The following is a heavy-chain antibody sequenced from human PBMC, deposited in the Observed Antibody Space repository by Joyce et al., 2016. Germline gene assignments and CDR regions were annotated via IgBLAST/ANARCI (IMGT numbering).Heavy chain of an antibody. V-gene: IGHV3-48*04. D-gene: IGHD1-14*01. CDR2: ITYRSGTI. J-gene: IGHJ4*02. CDR1: GFTFSSYD. Sequence: EVQLVESGGGLVQPGGSLRLSCAASGFTFSSYDMNLVRQAPGRGLEWISYITYRSGTIFYADSVKGRFTISRDNAKNSLYLQMNNLRAEDTAVYYCARVTLTADDYWGQGTLVTVSS. CDR3: ARVTLTADDY.